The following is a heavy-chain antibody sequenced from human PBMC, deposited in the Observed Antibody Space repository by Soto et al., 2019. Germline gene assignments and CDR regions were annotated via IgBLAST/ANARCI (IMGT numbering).Heavy chain of an antibody. CDR1: GYTFTSYG. CDR2: ISAYNGNT. D-gene: IGHD1-26*01. V-gene: IGHV1-18*01. J-gene: IGHJ4*02. Sequence: ASVNVSCKASGYTFTSYGISWVRQAPGQGLEWMGWISAYNGNTNYAQKLQGRVTMTTDTSTSTAYMELRSLRSDDTAVYYCARNAYSGSYYYFDYWGQGTLVTVSS. CDR3: ARNAYSGSYYYFDY.